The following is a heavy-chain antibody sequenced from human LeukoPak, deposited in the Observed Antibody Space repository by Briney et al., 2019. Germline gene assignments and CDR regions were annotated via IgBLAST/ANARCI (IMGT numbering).Heavy chain of an antibody. CDR1: GGSISSYY. CDR3: ARGVVVAALDY. V-gene: IGHV4-59*01. CDR2: IYYSGST. J-gene: IGHJ4*02. D-gene: IGHD2-15*01. Sequence: SETLSLTCTVSGGSISSYYWSWIRQPPGKGLEWIGYIYYSGSTNYNPTLKSRVTISVDTSKNQFSLKLSSVTAADTAVYYCARGVVVAALDYWGQGTLVTVSS.